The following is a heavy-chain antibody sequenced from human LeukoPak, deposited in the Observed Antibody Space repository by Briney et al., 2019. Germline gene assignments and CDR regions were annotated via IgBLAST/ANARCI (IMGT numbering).Heavy chain of an antibody. CDR1: GYSFTSYW. J-gene: IGHJ3*02. CDR3: ARRNYYDSSGYYPIDAFDI. Sequence: GESLKISCKGSGYSFTSYWIGWVRQMPGEGLEWMGIIYPGDSDTRYSPSFQGQVTISADKSISTAYLQWSSLKASDTAMYYCARRNYYDSSGYYPIDAFDIWRQGTMVTVSS. CDR2: IYPGDSDT. V-gene: IGHV5-51*01. D-gene: IGHD3-22*01.